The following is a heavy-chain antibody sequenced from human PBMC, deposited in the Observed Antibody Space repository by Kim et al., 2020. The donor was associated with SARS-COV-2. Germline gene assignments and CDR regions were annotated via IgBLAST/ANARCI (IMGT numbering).Heavy chain of an antibody. D-gene: IGHD2-15*01. J-gene: IGHJ6*02. V-gene: IGHV1-69*13. Sequence: SVKVSCKASGGTFSSYAISWVRQAPGQGLEWMGGIIPIFGTANYAQKFQGRVTITADESTSTAYMELSSLRSEDTAVYYCARGRIVVVVAATHYYYYGMDVWGQGTTVTVSS. CDR2: IIPIFGTA. CDR1: GGTFSSYA. CDR3: ARGRIVVVVAATHYYYYGMDV.